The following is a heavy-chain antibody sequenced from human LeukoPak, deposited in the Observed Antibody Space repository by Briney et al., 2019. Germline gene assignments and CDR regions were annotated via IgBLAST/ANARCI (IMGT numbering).Heavy chain of an antibody. CDR3: ARGPPQFRQLLGYYYYYYMDG. J-gene: IGHJ6*03. CDR2: MNPNSGNT. V-gene: IGHV1-8*01. D-gene: IGHD2-2*01. Sequence: ASVKVSCKASGYTFTSYDINCVRQATGQGLEWMGWMNPNSGNTGYAHKFQGRVTMTRNTSISTAYMELSSLRSEDTAVYYCARGPPQFRQLLGYYYYYYMDGWGKGTTVTVSS. CDR1: GYTFTSYD.